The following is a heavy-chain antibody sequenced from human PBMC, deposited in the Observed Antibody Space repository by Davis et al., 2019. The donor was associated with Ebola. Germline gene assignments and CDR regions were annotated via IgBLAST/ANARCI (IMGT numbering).Heavy chain of an antibody. V-gene: IGHV1-69*04. D-gene: IGHD3-22*01. CDR2: IIPILGIA. CDR1: GYTFTSYG. Sequence: SVKVSCKASGYTFTSYGISWVRQAPGQGLEWMGRIIPILGIANYAQKFQGRVTITADKSTSTAYMELSSLRSEDTAVYYCARDNYDNSGTDYWGQGTLVTVSS. J-gene: IGHJ4*02. CDR3: ARDNYDNSGTDY.